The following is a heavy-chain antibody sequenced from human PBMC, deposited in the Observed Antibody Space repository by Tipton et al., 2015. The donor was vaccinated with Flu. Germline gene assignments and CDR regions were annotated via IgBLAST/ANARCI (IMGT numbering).Heavy chain of an antibody. CDR2: IYPDDSDT. CDR1: GSSFSSYW. J-gene: IGHJ4*02. D-gene: IGHD2-21*02. CDR3: VRQNCGGDCYPDY. V-gene: IGHV5-51*01. Sequence: QLVQSGAEVKKPGESLKISCKGSGSSFSSYWIAWVRQRPGKGLEWMGIIYPDDSDTKYSPSFQGQVTFPADKSVNTAYLQWTSLKASDTATYFCVRQNCGGDCYPDYWGQGTLVTVSS.